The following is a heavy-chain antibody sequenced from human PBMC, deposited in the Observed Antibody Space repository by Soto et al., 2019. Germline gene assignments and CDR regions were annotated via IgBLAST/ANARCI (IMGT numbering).Heavy chain of an antibody. D-gene: IGHD4-17*01. CDR1: GGPISSGGYY. Sequence: PSETLSLTCTVSGGPISSGGYYWSWIRQHPGKGLEWIGYIYYSGSTYYNPSLKSRVTISVDTSKNQFSLKLSSVTAADTAVYYCARELYGDSNWFDPWGQGTLVTVSS. V-gene: IGHV4-31*03. CDR2: IYYSGST. CDR3: ARELYGDSNWFDP. J-gene: IGHJ5*02.